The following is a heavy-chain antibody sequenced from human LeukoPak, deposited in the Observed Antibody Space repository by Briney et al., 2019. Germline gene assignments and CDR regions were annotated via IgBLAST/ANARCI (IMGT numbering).Heavy chain of an antibody. CDR3: AREGGYSYGLPFDY. J-gene: IGHJ4*02. V-gene: IGHV3-7*03. CDR2: IKQDGSEK. D-gene: IGHD5-18*01. Sequence: GGSLRLSCAASGFTFSSYWMSWVRQAPGKGLEWVANIKQDGSEKYYVDSVKGRFTISRDNAKNSLYLQMNSLRAEDTAVYYCAREGGYSYGLPFDYWGQGTLVTVS. CDR1: GFTFSSYW.